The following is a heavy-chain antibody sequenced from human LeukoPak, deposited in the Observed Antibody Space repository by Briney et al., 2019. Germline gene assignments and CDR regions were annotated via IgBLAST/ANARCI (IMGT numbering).Heavy chain of an antibody. D-gene: IGHD3-22*01. J-gene: IGHJ4*02. CDR1: GFTVSSNF. V-gene: IGHV3-53*01. CDR2: IYSDGST. CDR3: ARDSSGYLYFDN. Sequence: PGGSLRLSCAASGFTVSSNFMSWVRQAPGKGLERVSVIYSDGSTFYADSVKGRFTISRDNSKNTLYLQMNSLRAEDTAVYFCARDSSGYLYFDNWGQGTLVSVSS.